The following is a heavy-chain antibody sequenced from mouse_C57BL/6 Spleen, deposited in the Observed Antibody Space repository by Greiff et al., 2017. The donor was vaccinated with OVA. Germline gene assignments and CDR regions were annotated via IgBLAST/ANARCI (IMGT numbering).Heavy chain of an antibody. Sequence: VQLQQSGAELMKPGASVKLSCKATGYTFTGYWIAWVKQTPGHGLEWIGEILPGSGSTNYNEKLKGRATFSADTSSNTAYMQLSSLTTEDPAIYYCASLGRGFAYWGQGTLVTVSA. J-gene: IGHJ3*01. V-gene: IGHV1-9*01. CDR2: ILPGSGST. CDR3: ASLGRGFAY. CDR1: GYTFTGYW. D-gene: IGHD1-1*01.